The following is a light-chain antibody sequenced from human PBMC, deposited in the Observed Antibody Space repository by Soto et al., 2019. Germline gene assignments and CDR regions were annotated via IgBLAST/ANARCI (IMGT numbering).Light chain of an antibody. CDR3: QQYFSTPQT. Sequence: DIVMTQSPDSLAVSLGERATINCKSSRSVLSGSNNKNYLAWYQQKPGQPPKLLIYWASTRESGVPDRFSGSGSGTDFTLTISSLQAEDVAVYYCQQYFSTPQTFGQGTKVEIK. J-gene: IGKJ1*01. V-gene: IGKV4-1*01. CDR2: WAS. CDR1: RSVLSGSNNKNY.